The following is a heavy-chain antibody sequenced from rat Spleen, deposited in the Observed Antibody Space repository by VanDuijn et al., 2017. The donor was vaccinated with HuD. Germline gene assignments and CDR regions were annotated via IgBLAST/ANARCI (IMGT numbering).Heavy chain of an antibody. Sequence: EVQLQESGPGLVKPSQSLSLTCSVTGYSITSSYRWNWIRKFPGNKLEWMGYINSAGSTNYNPSLNSRISITRDTSRNQFFLQVNSVTTEDTATYYCTTRPYYSSLNWFPYWGQGTLVTVSS. CDR2: INSAGST. J-gene: IGHJ3*01. CDR3: TTRPYYSSLNWFPY. CDR1: GYSITSSYR. D-gene: IGHD1-2*01. V-gene: IGHV3-3*01.